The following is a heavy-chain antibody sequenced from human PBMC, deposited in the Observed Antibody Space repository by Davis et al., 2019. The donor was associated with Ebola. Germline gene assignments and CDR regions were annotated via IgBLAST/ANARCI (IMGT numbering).Heavy chain of an antibody. J-gene: IGHJ6*02. CDR1: GFTFSSYS. Sequence: ESLKISCAASGFTFSSYSMNWVRQAPGKGLEWVSVVYVAGNTYYADSVKGRFTISRDNSKNTVSLQMNSLRAEDTAVYYCARDRVVVVPAAIFYYYYGMDVWGQGTTVTVSS. CDR3: ARDRVVVVPAAIFYYYYGMDV. V-gene: IGHV3-53*01. CDR2: VYVAGNT. D-gene: IGHD2-2*02.